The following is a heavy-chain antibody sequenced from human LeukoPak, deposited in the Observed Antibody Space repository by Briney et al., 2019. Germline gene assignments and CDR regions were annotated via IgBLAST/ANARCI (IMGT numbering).Heavy chain of an antibody. CDR3: ARTSARRAQFDY. V-gene: IGHV4-4*07. D-gene: IGHD2-2*01. CDR1: GGSISNYY. CDR2: IYASGST. J-gene: IGHJ4*02. Sequence: PSETLSLTCTVSGGSISNYYWSWIRQPAGMGLEWIGRIYASGSTNYNPSLKSRVTMSVDTSNNQFSLNLSSVTAADTAVYYCARTSARRAQFDYWGQGTLVTVSS.